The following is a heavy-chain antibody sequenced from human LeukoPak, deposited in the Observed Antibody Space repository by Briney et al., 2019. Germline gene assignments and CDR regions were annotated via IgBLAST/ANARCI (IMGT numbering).Heavy chain of an antibody. CDR3: ASSIVVVPAALVY. D-gene: IGHD2-2*01. J-gene: IGHJ4*02. CDR1: GDSVSRNSTA. V-gene: IGHV6-1*01. CDR2: TYYRSEWYN. Sequence: SQTLSLTCAIFGDSVSRNSTAWNWIRQSPSRGLEWLGRTYYRSEWYNDYAVSVKSRITINPDTSKNQFSLQLNSVTPEDTAVYYCASSIVVVPAALVYWGQGTLVTVSS.